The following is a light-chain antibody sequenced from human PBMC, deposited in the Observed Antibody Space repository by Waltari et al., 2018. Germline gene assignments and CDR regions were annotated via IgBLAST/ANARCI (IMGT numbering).Light chain of an antibody. J-gene: IGKJ1*01. CDR2: HAS. CDR3: QKYDFLPAT. Sequence: EIVLTQSPGTLSLSPGERATLSCRASQGVGKYLAWSQQRPGQAPRLLLHHASIRATGIPDRFSGSGFGTDFSLTISRLEPEDFAVYYCQKYDFLPATFGQGTTVEIK. V-gene: IGKV3-20*01. CDR1: QGVGKY.